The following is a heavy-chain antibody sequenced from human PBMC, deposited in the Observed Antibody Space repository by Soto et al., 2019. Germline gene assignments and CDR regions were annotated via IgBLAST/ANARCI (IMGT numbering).Heavy chain of an antibody. Sequence: SVKVSCKASGYTYAGYYRHWVRQAPGQGLEWMGWINPNSGGTNYAQKFQGWVTMTRDTSISTAYMELSRLRSDDTAVYYCATSLHYYDSSGYPHDAFDIWGQGTMVTVSS. J-gene: IGHJ3*02. V-gene: IGHV1-2*04. CDR2: INPNSGGT. CDR1: GYTYAGYY. CDR3: ATSLHYYDSSGYPHDAFDI. D-gene: IGHD3-22*01.